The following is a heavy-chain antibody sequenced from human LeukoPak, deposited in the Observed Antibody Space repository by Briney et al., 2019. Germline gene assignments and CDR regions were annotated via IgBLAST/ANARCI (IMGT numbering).Heavy chain of an antibody. D-gene: IGHD5-12*01. V-gene: IGHV1-2*02. Sequence: ASVKVSCKASGYTFTGYYLHWVRQAPGQGLEWMGWINPNSGDTKYAQRSQGRVTMTSDTSISTVYMEVRWLRSDDTAVYYCARHYSGYDNFDYWGQGTLVTVSS. J-gene: IGHJ4*02. CDR1: GYTFTGYY. CDR3: ARHYSGYDNFDY. CDR2: INPNSGDT.